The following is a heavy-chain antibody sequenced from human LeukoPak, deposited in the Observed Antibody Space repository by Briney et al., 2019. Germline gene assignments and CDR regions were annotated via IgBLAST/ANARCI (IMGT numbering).Heavy chain of an antibody. D-gene: IGHD4-17*01. J-gene: IGHJ3*02. CDR1: GGSISSGSYY. CDR3: ARNGGDYVPSHAFDI. Sequence: SQTLSLTXTVSGGSISSGSYYWSWIRQPAGKGLEWIGRIYTSGSTNYNPSLKSRVTISVDTSKNQFSLKLSSVTAADTAVYYCARNGGDYVPSHAFDIWGQGTMVTVSS. V-gene: IGHV4-61*02. CDR2: IYTSGST.